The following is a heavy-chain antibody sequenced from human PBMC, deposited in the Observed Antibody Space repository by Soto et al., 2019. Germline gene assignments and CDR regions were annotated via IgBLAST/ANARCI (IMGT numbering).Heavy chain of an antibody. CDR3: ARGTNIPDSFDC. CDR2: ISSSSSSYI. J-gene: IGHJ4*02. Sequence: GGSLRLSCAASGFTFSTYSMNWVRQAPGKGLEWVSSISSSSSSYIYYADSVKGRFTISRDNAKNSLYLQMNSLRAEDAAVYYCARGTNIPDSFDCWGQGTLVTVSS. CDR1: GFTFSTYS. V-gene: IGHV3-21*01.